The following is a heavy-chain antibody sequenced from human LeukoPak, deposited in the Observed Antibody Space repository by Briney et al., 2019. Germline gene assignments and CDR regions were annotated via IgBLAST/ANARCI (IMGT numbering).Heavy chain of an antibody. D-gene: IGHD3-10*01. Sequence: SETLSLTCAVSGGSISSSNWWSWVRQPPGKGLEWIGEIYHSGSTNYNPSLKSRVTISVDKSKNQFSLKLSSVTAADTAVYYCARDKNYYGSGRRWFDPWGQGTLVTVSS. CDR1: GGSISSSNW. J-gene: IGHJ5*02. V-gene: IGHV4-4*02. CDR3: ARDKNYYGSGRRWFDP. CDR2: IYHSGST.